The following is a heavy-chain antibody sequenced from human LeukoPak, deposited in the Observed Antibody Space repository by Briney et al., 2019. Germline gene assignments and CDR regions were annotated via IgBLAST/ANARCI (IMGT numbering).Heavy chain of an antibody. D-gene: IGHD1-26*01. CDR3: ARDDQWELLPNPRRRRKDIPLDY. CDR1: GYTFTSYG. CDR2: ISAYNGNT. V-gene: IGHV1-18*01. Sequence: GASVKVSCKASGYTFTSYGISWVRQAPGQGLEWMGWISAYNGNTNYAQKLQGRVTMTTDTSTSTAYMELRSLRSDDTAVYYCARDDQWELLPNPRRRRKDIPLDYWGQGTLVTVSS. J-gene: IGHJ4*02.